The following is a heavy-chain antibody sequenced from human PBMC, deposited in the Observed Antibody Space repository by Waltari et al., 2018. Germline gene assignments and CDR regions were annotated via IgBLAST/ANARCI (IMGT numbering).Heavy chain of an antibody. CDR1: GGSFSGYY. Sequence: QVQLQQWGAGLLKPSETLSLTCAVYGGSFSGYYWSWIRQPPGKGLGWIGEINHSGSTNYNPSLKSRVTISVDTSKNQFSLKLSSVTAADTAVYYCARVRGGYSYGLGEAARNWFDPWGQGTLVTVSS. CDR2: INHSGST. D-gene: IGHD5-18*01. CDR3: ARVRGGYSYGLGEAARNWFDP. J-gene: IGHJ5*02. V-gene: IGHV4-34*01.